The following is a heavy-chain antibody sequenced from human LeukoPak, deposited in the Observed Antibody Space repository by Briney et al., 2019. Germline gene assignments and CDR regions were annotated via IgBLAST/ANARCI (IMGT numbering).Heavy chain of an antibody. V-gene: IGHV5-10-1*01. CDR3: AGHVDTTVVTSTFDY. CDR1: GYTFTSYW. J-gene: IGHJ4*02. D-gene: IGHD4-23*01. Sequence: GESLKISCKGSGYTFTSYWISWVRQMPGKGLEWMGRIDPSDTYTNYSPSFQGHVTISSDKSISTAYLQWSSLKASDTAMYYCAGHVDTTVVTSTFDYWGQGTLVTVSS. CDR2: IDPSDTYT.